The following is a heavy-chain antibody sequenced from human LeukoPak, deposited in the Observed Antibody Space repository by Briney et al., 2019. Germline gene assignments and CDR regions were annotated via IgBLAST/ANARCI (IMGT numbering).Heavy chain of an antibody. V-gene: IGHV3-30*18. D-gene: IGHD3-10*01. J-gene: IGHJ4*02. Sequence: GGSLRLSCAASGFTFSSYGMHWVREAPGKGLEWVAVISYDGSNKYYADSVKGRFTISRDNSKNTMYLQMNSLRAEDTAVYYCAKVGYYGSGSYWYWGQGTLVTVSS. CDR3: AKVGYYGSGSYWY. CDR1: GFTFSSYG. CDR2: ISYDGSNK.